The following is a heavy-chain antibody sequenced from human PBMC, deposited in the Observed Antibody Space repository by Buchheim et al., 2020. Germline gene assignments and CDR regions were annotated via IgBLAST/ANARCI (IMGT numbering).Heavy chain of an antibody. D-gene: IGHD2-8*01. J-gene: IGHJ4*02. CDR2: ISGSGGST. Sequence: EVQLLESGGGLVQPGGSLRLSCAASGFTFSSYAMSWVRQAPGKGVEWVSAISGSGGSTYYADSVKGRFTIPRDNSKNTRYLQMNSLRAEDTAVYYCAKGEYCTNGVCYTPFDYWGQGTL. CDR3: AKGEYCTNGVCYTPFDY. CDR1: GFTFSSYA. V-gene: IGHV3-23*01.